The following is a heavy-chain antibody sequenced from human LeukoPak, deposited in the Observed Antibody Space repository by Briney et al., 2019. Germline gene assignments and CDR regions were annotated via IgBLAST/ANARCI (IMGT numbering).Heavy chain of an antibody. V-gene: IGHV4-59*08. J-gene: IGHJ4*02. CDR3: ARHPLITMIVVVDY. D-gene: IGHD3-22*01. CDR1: GGSISSYY. CDR2: IYYSGST. Sequence: NPSETLSLTCTVSGGSISSYYWTWIRQPPGKGLEWIGYIYYSGSTNYNPSLKSRVTISVDTSKNQFSLKLSSVTAADTAVYYCARHPLITMIVVVDYWGQGTLVTVSS.